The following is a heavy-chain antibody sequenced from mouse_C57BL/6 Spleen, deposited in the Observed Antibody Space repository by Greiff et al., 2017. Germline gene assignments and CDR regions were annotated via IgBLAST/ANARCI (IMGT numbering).Heavy chain of an antibody. CDR1: GFTFSSYA. V-gene: IGHV5-9-1*02. Sequence: EVQVVESGEGLVKPGGSLKLSCAASGFTFSSYAMSWVRQTPEKWLEWVAYISSGGDYIYYADTVKGRFTISRDNARNTLYLQMRSLRSEDTAMYYCTREDFDVWGTGTTVTVSS. CDR2: ISSGGDYI. J-gene: IGHJ1*03. CDR3: TREDFDV.